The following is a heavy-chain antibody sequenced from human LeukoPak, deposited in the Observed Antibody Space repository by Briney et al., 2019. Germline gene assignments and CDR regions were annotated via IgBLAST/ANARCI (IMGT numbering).Heavy chain of an antibody. V-gene: IGHV5-51*01. Sequence: LGESLKISCQGSGYSFTNYWIGWVRQMPGKGLEWMGIIHPGDSDTKYNPSFQGQVTISADKSISTAYLQWSSLKASDTAMYYCARPGILGATTYFDYWGQGTLVTVSS. CDR1: GYSFTNYW. CDR3: ARPGILGATTYFDY. J-gene: IGHJ4*02. CDR2: IHPGDSDT. D-gene: IGHD1-26*01.